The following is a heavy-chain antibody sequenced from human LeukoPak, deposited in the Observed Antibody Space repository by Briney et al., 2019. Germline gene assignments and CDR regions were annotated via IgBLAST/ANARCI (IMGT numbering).Heavy chain of an antibody. CDR3: ARDLGRGVPIFDY. Sequence: PSETLSLTCTVSGGSISSYYWSWIRQPPGKGLEWIGYIYYSGSTNYNPSLKSRVTISVDTSKNQFSLKLSSVTAADTAVYYCARDLGRGVPIFDYWGQGTLVTVSS. CDR1: GGSISSYY. J-gene: IGHJ4*02. CDR2: IYYSGST. D-gene: IGHD3-10*01. V-gene: IGHV4-59*01.